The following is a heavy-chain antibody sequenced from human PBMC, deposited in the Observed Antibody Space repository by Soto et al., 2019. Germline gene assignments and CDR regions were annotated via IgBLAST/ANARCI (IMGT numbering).Heavy chain of an antibody. V-gene: IGHV3-53*01. CDR3: ARVTYYGSGSFPNYFGMDV. CDR2: VYSGGGT. D-gene: IGHD3-10*01. Sequence: GGSLRLSCAASGFTVSSNYMSWVRQAPGKGLEWVSIVYSGGGTYYADSVKGRFTISRDNSKNTVYLQMDSLRAEDTALYYCARVTYYGSGSFPNYFGMDVWGHGTTVTVSS. J-gene: IGHJ6*02. CDR1: GFTVSSNY.